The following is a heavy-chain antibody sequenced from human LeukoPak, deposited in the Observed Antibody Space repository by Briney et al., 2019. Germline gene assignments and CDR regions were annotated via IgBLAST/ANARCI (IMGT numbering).Heavy chain of an antibody. J-gene: IGHJ6*03. V-gene: IGHV5-51*01. D-gene: IGHD6-6*01. Sequence: GESLKISCKGSGYSFSSYWIAWVRQMPGKGLEWMGIIYPGDSDTKYSPSFQGLVTISADKPITTAYLQWRSLKASDTATYYCVRLHSSTSSPYYFYYYYIDVWGKGTTVSVSS. CDR3: VRLHSSTSSPYYFYYYYIDV. CDR1: GYSFSSYW. CDR2: IYPGDSDT.